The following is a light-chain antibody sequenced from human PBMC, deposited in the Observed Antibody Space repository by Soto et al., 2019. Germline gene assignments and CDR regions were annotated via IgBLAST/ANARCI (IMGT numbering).Light chain of an antibody. Sequence: EIVLTQSPGTLSLSPGERATLSCRASQNVISDYLAWYQQRPGQAPRLLIYGASSRATGIPDRFSGSGSGIDFTLTISRLEPEDFAVYYCQQYGSSPLATFGQGTKLEIK. CDR1: QNVISDY. CDR3: QQYGSSPLAT. J-gene: IGKJ2*01. V-gene: IGKV3-20*01. CDR2: GAS.